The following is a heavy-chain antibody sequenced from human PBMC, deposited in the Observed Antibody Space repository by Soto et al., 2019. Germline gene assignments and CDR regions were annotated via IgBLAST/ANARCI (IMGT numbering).Heavy chain of an antibody. Sequence: QITLKESGPTLVKPTQTLTLTCTFSGFSLTTSGVGVGWIRQPPGKALEWLALLYWDDDNQYSPSLRNRLTLTKDPSKNQVVLTMTNMDPVDTATYYCAHGSGWLFDYWGQGTLVTVSS. J-gene: IGHJ4*02. CDR1: GFSLTTSGVG. CDR3: AHGSGWLFDY. CDR2: LYWDDDN. V-gene: IGHV2-5*02. D-gene: IGHD6-19*01.